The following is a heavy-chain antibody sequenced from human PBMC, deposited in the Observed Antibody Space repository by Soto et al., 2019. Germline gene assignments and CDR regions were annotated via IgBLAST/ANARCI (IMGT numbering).Heavy chain of an antibody. V-gene: IGHV1-3*01. J-gene: IGHJ4*02. Sequence: ASVKVSCKASGYTFTSYAMHWVRQAPGQRLEWMGWINAGNGNTKYSQKFQGRVTITRDTSASTAYMELSSLRSEDTAVYYCARAFTMVPGFDYWGQGTLVTVSS. CDR2: INAGNGNT. D-gene: IGHD3-10*01. CDR3: ARAFTMVPGFDY. CDR1: GYTFTSYA.